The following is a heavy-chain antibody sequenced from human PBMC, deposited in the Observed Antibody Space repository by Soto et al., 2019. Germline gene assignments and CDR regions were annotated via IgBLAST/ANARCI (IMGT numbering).Heavy chain of an antibody. Sequence: GGSLRLSCAASGFTFSSYGMHWVRQAPGKGLEWVAVISYDGSNKYYADSVKGRFTISRDNSKNTLYLQMNSLRAEDTAVYYCAKDLSGGNSEGYYYYYYGMDVWGQGTTVTVSS. V-gene: IGHV3-30*18. D-gene: IGHD2-21*02. J-gene: IGHJ6*02. CDR1: GFTFSSYG. CDR3: AKDLSGGNSEGYYYYYYGMDV. CDR2: ISYDGSNK.